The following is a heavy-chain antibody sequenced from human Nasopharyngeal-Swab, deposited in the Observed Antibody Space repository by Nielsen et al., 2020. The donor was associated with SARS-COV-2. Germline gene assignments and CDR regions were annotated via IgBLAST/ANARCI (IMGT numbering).Heavy chain of an antibody. CDR3: ARHFQDVTIFGVVIPGDYMGV. V-gene: IGHV4-39*01. CDR2: IYYSGST. D-gene: IGHD3-3*01. J-gene: IGHJ6*03. Sequence: RQAPGKGLEWIGSIYYSGSTYYNPSLKSRVTISVDTSKNQFSLKLSSVTAADTAVYYCARHFQDVTIFGVVIPGDYMGVWGKGTTVTVSS.